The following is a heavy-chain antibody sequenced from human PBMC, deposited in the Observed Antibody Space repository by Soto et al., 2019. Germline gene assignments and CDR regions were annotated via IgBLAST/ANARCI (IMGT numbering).Heavy chain of an antibody. D-gene: IGHD3-16*01. CDR2: VYHSGST. CDR3: ASSGGGEDY. CDR1: GDSISTNHW. V-gene: IGHV4-4*02. Sequence: QVQLQESGPGLVKPSGTLSLTCAVSGDSISTNHWWTWVRQPPGKGLEWIGEVYHSGSTNYSPSLKISDVISVDLSNNLFSLSLPSVPAADTAVYYCASSGGGEDYWGQGTLVTVSS. J-gene: IGHJ4*02.